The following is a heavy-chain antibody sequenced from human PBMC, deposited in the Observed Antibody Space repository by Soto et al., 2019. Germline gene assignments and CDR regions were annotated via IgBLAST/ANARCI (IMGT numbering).Heavy chain of an antibody. CDR1: GGSISSRSDY. D-gene: IGHD3-10*01. J-gene: IGHJ5*02. V-gene: IGHV4-39*01. CDR2: IYYSGST. CDR3: ASLPGWFGGNWFDP. Sequence: QLQLQESGPGLVKPSETLSLTCTVSGGSISSRSDYWGWIRQPPGKGLEWIGSIYYSGSTYYNPSLKPRVTVAVDRSNNQFSLKLSSVTAADTAVYYCASLPGWFGGNWFDPWGQGTLVTVSS.